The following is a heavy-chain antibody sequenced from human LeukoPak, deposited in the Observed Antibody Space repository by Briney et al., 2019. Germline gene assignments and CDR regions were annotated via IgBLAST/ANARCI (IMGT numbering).Heavy chain of an antibody. CDR3: AKDLLPPGYYGSGSYYMGNNWFDP. CDR2: IRYDGSNK. V-gene: IGHV3-30*02. CDR1: GFTFSNYV. J-gene: IGHJ5*02. Sequence: GGSLRLSCEASGFTFSNYVIHWVRQAPGKGLEWVAFIRYDGSNKYYADSVKGRFTISRDNSKNTLYLQMNSLRAEDTAVYYCAKDLLPPGYYGSGSYYMGNNWFDPWGQGTLVTVSS. D-gene: IGHD3-10*01.